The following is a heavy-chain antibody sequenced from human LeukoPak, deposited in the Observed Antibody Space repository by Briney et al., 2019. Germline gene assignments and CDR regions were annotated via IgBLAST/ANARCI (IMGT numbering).Heavy chain of an antibody. Sequence: ASVKVSCKTSGYTFTNYYLHWVRQAPRQGLEWMGIINPSGESTIYAQKFQSRVTMTRDTSTSTVYMELSSLRSEDTAVYFCARAKSRDYGIDYWGPGTLVTVSS. V-gene: IGHV1-46*01. CDR1: GYTFTNYY. D-gene: IGHD4-17*01. J-gene: IGHJ4*02. CDR2: INPSGEST. CDR3: ARAKSRDYGIDY.